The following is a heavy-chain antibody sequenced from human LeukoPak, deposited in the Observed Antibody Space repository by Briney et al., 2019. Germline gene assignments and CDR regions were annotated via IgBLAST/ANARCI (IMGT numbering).Heavy chain of an antibody. CDR3: AREDGYNFVDY. CDR2: ISAYSDNT. V-gene: IGHV1-18*01. J-gene: IGHJ4*02. Sequence: ASVKVSCKASGYTFTSYGITWVRQAPGQGLEWMGWISAYSDNTHYAQKFQGTVTMTTDTSTSTAYMELSSLRSEDTAVYYCAREDGYNFVDYWGQGTLVTVSS. CDR1: GYTFTSYG. D-gene: IGHD5-24*01.